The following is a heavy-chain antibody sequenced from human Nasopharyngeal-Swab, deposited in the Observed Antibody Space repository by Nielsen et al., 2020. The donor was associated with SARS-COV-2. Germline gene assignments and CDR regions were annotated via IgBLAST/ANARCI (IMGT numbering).Heavy chain of an antibody. J-gene: IGHJ4*02. CDR3: ARGVPAAAFDY. CDR1: GFAFSSYG. D-gene: IGHD2-2*01. Sequence: GESLKISCAASGFAFSSYGMHWVRQAPGKGLEWVAVIWYDGSNKYYADSVKGRFTISRDNSKNTLYLQMNSLRAEDTAVYYCARGVPAAAFDYWGQGTLVTRLL. CDR2: IWYDGSNK. V-gene: IGHV3-33*01.